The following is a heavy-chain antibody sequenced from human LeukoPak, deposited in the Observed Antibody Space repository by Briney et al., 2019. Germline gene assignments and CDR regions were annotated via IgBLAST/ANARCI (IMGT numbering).Heavy chain of an antibody. D-gene: IGHD3-3*01. CDR3: AIMHGYYDGSGFWVQ. CDR2: ISPSGDRT. J-gene: IGHJ4*02. Sequence: GGSLRLSCAASGFTFSSYEMSWVRRAPGKGLEWASFISPSGDRTSNADSVEGRFTISRDNTRNTLYLQMNSLRDEDTGVYYCAIMHGYYDGSGFWVQWGQGTLVTVSS. CDR1: GFTFSSYE. V-gene: IGHV3-23*01.